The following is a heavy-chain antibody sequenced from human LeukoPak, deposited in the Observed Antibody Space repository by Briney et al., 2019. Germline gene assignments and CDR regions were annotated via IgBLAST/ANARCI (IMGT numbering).Heavy chain of an antibody. D-gene: IGHD3-9*01. Sequence: PGGSLRLSCAASGFTFNYFWMHWVRQVPGKGLVWVSGITNDGTATYYADSVKGRFTISRDNAKNTLYLQMNSLRAEDTAVHYCAKDNDILTGYSDYWDQGTLVTVSS. CDR3: AKDNDILTGYSDY. CDR1: GFTFNYFW. CDR2: ITNDGTAT. V-gene: IGHV3-74*01. J-gene: IGHJ4*02.